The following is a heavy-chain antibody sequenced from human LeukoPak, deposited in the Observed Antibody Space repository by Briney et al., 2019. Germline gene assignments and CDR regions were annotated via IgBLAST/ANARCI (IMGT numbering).Heavy chain of an antibody. Sequence: GGSLRLSCVVSGFSFSDSYMTWIRQTPGKGLESLAYIRGSGSDIYYADSVKGRFTISRDNAKNSLYLQMNSLRPEDTALYYCSTDPRLLIYWGHGTLVTVSS. V-gene: IGHV3-11*01. J-gene: IGHJ4*01. D-gene: IGHD2-8*01. CDR3: STDPRLLIY. CDR2: IRGSGSDI. CDR1: GFSFSDSY.